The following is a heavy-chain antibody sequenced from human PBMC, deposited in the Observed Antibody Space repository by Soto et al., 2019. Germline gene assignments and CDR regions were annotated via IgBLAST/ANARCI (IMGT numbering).Heavy chain of an antibody. CDR3: AKGGAGMDV. V-gene: IGHV3-30*18. CDR1: GFTFSSYG. Sequence: QVQLVESGGGVVQPGRSLRLSCAASGFTFSSYGMHWVRQAPGKGLEWVAVISYDGSNKYYADSVKGRFTISRDNSKNTLYLQMNSRRAEDTAVYYCAKGGAGMDVWGQGTTVTVSS. J-gene: IGHJ6*02. D-gene: IGHD1-26*01. CDR2: ISYDGSNK.